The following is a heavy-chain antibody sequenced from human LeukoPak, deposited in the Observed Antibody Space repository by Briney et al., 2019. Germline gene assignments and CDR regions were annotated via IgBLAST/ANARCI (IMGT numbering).Heavy chain of an antibody. V-gene: IGHV1-2*02. J-gene: IGHJ4*02. CDR2: INPNSGGT. Sequence: ASVKVSCKASGYTFTGYYMHWVRQAPGQGLEWMGWINPNSGGTNYAQKFQGRVTMTRDTSISTAYMELSRLRSDDTAVYYCASIVDTAMVTIFDYWGQGTLVTVSS. D-gene: IGHD5-18*01. CDR1: GYTFTGYY. CDR3: ASIVDTAMVTIFDY.